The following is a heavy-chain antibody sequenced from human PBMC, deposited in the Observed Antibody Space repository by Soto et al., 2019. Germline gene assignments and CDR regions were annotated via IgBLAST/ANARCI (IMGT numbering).Heavy chain of an antibody. D-gene: IGHD2-21*02. V-gene: IGHV1-69*13. CDR3: ARGAYCGGDCSPGYYYYGMDV. J-gene: IGHJ6*02. CDR1: GGTFSSYA. Sequence: SVKVSCTASGGTFSSYAISWVRQAPGQGLEWMGGIIPIFGTANYAQKFQGRVTITADESTSTAYMELSSLRSEDTAVYYCARGAYCGGDCSPGYYYYGMDVWGQGTTVTVSS. CDR2: IIPIFGTA.